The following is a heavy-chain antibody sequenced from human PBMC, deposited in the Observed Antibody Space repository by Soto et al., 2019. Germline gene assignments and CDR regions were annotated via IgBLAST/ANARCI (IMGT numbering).Heavy chain of an antibody. CDR1: GFSFSSYW. CDR3: AKGVPAATRYFQH. D-gene: IGHD2-2*01. CDR2: INSDGSSA. J-gene: IGHJ1*01. Sequence: VQLVESGGGLVQPGGSLRLSCAASGFSFSSYWMHWVRHAPGKGLVWVSRINSDGSSATYADSEKGRFTISRDNAKNTLYLQMNSLTPEDTAVYYCAKGVPAATRYFQHWGQGTLVTVSS. V-gene: IGHV3-74*01.